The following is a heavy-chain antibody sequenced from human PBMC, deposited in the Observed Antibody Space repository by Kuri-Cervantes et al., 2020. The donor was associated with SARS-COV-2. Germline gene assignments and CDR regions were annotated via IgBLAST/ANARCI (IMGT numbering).Heavy chain of an antibody. CDR3: ARDLRMGKSLDY. D-gene: IGHD7-27*01. J-gene: IGHJ4*02. V-gene: IGHV3-21*01. CDR1: GFTFSSYS. CDR2: ISSSSSYI. Sequence: GESLKISCAASGFTFSSYSMNWVRQAPGKGLEWVSSISSSSSYIYYADSVKGRFTISRDNANNSVYLQMNSLRAEDTAVYYCARDLRMGKSLDYWGQGTLVTVSS.